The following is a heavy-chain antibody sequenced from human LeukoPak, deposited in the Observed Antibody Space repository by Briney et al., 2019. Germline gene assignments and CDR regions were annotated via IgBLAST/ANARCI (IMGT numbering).Heavy chain of an antibody. J-gene: IGHJ4*02. CDR2: ISAYNGNT. CDR1: GYTFTSYS. D-gene: IGHD3-3*01. Sequence: ASVKVSCKASGYTFTSYSISWVRQAPGQGLEWMGWISAYNGNTNYAQKLQGRVTMTTDTSTSTAYMELRSLRSDDTAVYYCARELSRFLELDYWGQGTLVTVSS. CDR3: ARELSRFLELDY. V-gene: IGHV1-18*01.